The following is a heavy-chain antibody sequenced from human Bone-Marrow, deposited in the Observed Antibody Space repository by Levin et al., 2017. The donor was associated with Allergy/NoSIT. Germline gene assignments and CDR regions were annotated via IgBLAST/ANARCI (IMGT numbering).Heavy chain of an antibody. V-gene: IGHV3-23*01. D-gene: IGHD1-1*01. J-gene: IGHJ4*02. CDR3: AKWGLEPTPSDF. CDR1: GFTFSGYT. Sequence: GESLKISCAASGFTFSGYTMSWARQAPGKGLEWVSSVSGSGDITYYADSVKGRFTISRDNSKNTLYLQMDSLRAEDTAVYYCAKWGLEPTPSDFWGQGTLATVSS. CDR2: VSGSGDIT.